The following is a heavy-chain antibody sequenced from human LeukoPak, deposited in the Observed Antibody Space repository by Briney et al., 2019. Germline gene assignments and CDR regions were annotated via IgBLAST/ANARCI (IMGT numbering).Heavy chain of an antibody. J-gene: IGHJ4*02. D-gene: IGHD3-10*01. CDR3: VKGGSYYGSGTWDYFDY. CDR2: ISSNGGST. V-gene: IGHV3-64D*06. CDR1: GFTFITYA. Sequence: GGSLRLSCSGSGFTFITYAMHWVRQAPGKGLDYVSSISSNGGSTNYADSVKGRFTISRDNSKNTLYLQMSSLRPEDTAVYYCVKGGSYYGSGTWDYFDYWGQGILVTVSS.